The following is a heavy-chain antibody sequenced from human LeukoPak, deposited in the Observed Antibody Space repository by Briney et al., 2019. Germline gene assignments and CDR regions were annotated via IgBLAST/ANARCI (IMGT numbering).Heavy chain of an antibody. CDR1: GGTFISYA. CDR2: IIPIFGTA. J-gene: IGHJ4*02. D-gene: IGHD4-11*01. Sequence: GASVKVSCKASGGTFISYAISWVRQAPGQGLEWMGGIIPIFGTANYAQKFQGRVTITTDESTSTAYMELSSLRSEDTAVYYCARVSNYGGYYFDYWGQGTLVTVSS. CDR3: ARVSNYGGYYFDY. V-gene: IGHV1-69*05.